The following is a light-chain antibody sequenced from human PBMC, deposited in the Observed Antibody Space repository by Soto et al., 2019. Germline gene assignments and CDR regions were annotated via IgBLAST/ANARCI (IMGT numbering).Light chain of an antibody. V-gene: IGLV2-18*02. CDR1: SSDVGSYSR. J-gene: IGLJ1*01. CDR3: SSYTSSSTYV. Sequence: QSALTQPPSVSGSPGQSVAISCTGTSSDVGSYSRVSWYQQPPGTAPKLMIYDVSNRPSGVPDRFSGSKSGNTASLTISGLQAEDEADYYCSSYTSSSTYVFGTGTK. CDR2: DVS.